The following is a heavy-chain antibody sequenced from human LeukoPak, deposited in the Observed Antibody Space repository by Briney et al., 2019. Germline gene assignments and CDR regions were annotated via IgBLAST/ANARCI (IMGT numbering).Heavy chain of an antibody. Sequence: ASVKVSCKASGYTFTSYYMHWVRQAPGQGLEWMGIINPSGGSTSYAQKFQGRVTMTRDTSTSTVYMELSSLRSEDTAVYYCAREAVTTGMDYYYYYGMDVWGQGTTVTVS. V-gene: IGHV1-46*01. CDR1: GYTFTSYY. CDR2: INPSGGST. CDR3: AREAVTTGMDYYYYYGMDV. J-gene: IGHJ6*02. D-gene: IGHD4-17*01.